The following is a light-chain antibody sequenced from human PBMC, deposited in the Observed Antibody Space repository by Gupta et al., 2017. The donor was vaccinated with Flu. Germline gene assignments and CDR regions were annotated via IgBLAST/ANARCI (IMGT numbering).Light chain of an antibody. Sequence: GERATLSCRATQSVSRGLAWYQQKPGQAPRLLIYGASTRATGIPARFSGSGSGTEFTLTISSLQSEDFAVYYCQQYNNWPLTFGGGTKVEIK. CDR3: QQYNNWPLT. V-gene: IGKV3-15*01. CDR1: QSVSRG. CDR2: GAS. J-gene: IGKJ4*01.